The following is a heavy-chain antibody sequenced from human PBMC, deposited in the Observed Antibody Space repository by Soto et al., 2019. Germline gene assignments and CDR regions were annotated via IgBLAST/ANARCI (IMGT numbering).Heavy chain of an antibody. V-gene: IGHV1-24*01. CDR1: GYTLTELS. CDR3: ATDPGYCSNGVCYTPRGGEY. CDR2: FDPEDGET. D-gene: IGHD2-8*01. Sequence: VESVKVSCKVSGYTLTELSMHWARHAPGNGLEWMGGFDPEDGETIYAQKSQGRVTMTEDTSTDTAYMELSSLRSEDTAVYYCATDPGYCSNGVCYTPRGGEYWGQGTMRTVCS. J-gene: IGHJ4*02.